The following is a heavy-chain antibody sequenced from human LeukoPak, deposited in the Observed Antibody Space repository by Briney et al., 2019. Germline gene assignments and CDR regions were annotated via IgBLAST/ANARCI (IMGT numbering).Heavy chain of an antibody. CDR3: AIGRRQLPLDAFDI. CDR2: INHSGST. CDR1: GGSFSGCY. J-gene: IGHJ3*02. V-gene: IGHV4-34*01. Sequence: PSETLSLTCAVYGGSFSGCYWSWIRQPPGKGLEWIGEINHSGSTNYNPSLKSRVTISVDTSKNQFSLKLSSVTAAGTAVYYCAIGRRQLPLDAFDIWGQGTMVTVSS. D-gene: IGHD2-2*01.